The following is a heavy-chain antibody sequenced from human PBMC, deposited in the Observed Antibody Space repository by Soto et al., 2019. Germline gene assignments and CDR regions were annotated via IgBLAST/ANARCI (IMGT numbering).Heavy chain of an antibody. J-gene: IGHJ4*02. CDR3: ARSSYYYDSSGYWYYFDY. Sequence: QLQLQESGSGLVKPSQTLSLTCAVSGGSISSGGYSWRWIRQPPGKGLEWIGYIYHSGSTYYNPSLKSRVTISVDRSKNQFSLKLSSVTAADTAVYYCARSSYYYDSSGYWYYFDYWGQGTLVTVSS. CDR2: IYHSGST. V-gene: IGHV4-30-2*01. D-gene: IGHD3-22*01. CDR1: GGSISSGGYS.